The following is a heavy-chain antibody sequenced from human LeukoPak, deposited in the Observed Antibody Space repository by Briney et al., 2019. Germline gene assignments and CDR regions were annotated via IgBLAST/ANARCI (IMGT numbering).Heavy chain of an antibody. D-gene: IGHD6-19*01. Sequence: GASVKVSCKASGYTFTAYYIHWVRQAPGQGLEWMGWINPNSGGTNFAQNFQDRVTFTRDTSISTAFMELSRLRPDAKAFYSCARGTVSGSSGWYAHWGQGNLVTASS. V-gene: IGHV1-2*02. CDR2: INPNSGGT. J-gene: IGHJ5*02. CDR1: GYTFTAYY. CDR3: ARGTVSGSSGWYAH.